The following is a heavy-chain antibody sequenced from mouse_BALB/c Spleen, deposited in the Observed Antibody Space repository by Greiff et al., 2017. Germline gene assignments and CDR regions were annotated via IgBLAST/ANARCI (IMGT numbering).Heavy chain of an antibody. CDR1: GYTFTDYY. J-gene: IGHJ4*01. CDR3: ARSYYYGSSYDYYAMDY. V-gene: IGHV1-77*01. D-gene: IGHD1-1*01. Sequence: QVQLKESGAELARPGASVKLSCKASGYTFTDYYINWVKQRTGQGLEWIGEIYPGSGNTYYNEKFKGKATLTADKSSSTAYMQLSSLTSEDSAVYFCARSYYYGSSYDYYAMDYWGQGTSVTVSS. CDR2: IYPGSGNT.